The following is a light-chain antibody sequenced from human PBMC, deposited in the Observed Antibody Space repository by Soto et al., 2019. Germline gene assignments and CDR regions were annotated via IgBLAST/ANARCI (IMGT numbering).Light chain of an antibody. CDR2: RAS. CDR3: LQYHNLWA. Sequence: EIVLTQSPGTLSLSPGDRATLSCRASQSVSRSYLGWYQQRPGQAPRLLIYRASTRATGVPARFSGSGSGTEFTLTISSLQSEDFTVYSCLQYHNLWAFGQGTKVDIK. CDR1: QSVSRSY. J-gene: IGKJ1*01. V-gene: IGKV3D-7*01.